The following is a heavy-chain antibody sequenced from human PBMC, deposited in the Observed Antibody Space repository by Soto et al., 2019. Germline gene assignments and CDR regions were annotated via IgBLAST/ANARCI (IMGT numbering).Heavy chain of an antibody. V-gene: IGHV1-3*01. D-gene: IGHD1-26*01. CDR3: ARTLVGATPADY. J-gene: IGHJ4*02. Sequence: QVQLVQSGAEVKKPGASVKVSCKASGYTFTSYAMHWVRQAPGQRLEWMGWINAGNGNTKYSQKFQGRVTITRDTPASTAYMELSSLRTEDTAVYSCARTLVGATPADYWGQGTLVTVSS. CDR1: GYTFTSYA. CDR2: INAGNGNT.